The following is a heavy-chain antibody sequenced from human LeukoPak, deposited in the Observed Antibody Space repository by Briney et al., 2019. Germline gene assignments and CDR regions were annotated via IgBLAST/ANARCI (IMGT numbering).Heavy chain of an antibody. CDR2: IIPIFGTA. J-gene: IGHJ4*02. D-gene: IGHD3-22*01. CDR1: GGTFSSYA. Sequence: ASVKVSCKASGGTFSSYAISWVRQAPGQGLEWMGRIIPIFGTANYAQKFQGRVTITADKSTSTAYTELSSLRSEDTAVYYCARSYTYYYDSSGPFDYWGQGTLVTVSS. V-gene: IGHV1-69*06. CDR3: ARSYTYYYDSSGPFDY.